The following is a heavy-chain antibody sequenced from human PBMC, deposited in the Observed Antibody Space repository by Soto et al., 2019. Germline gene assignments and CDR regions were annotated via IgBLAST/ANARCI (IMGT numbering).Heavy chain of an antibody. J-gene: IGHJ4*02. V-gene: IGHV3-33*01. CDR3: ARDGSKATDYFDY. Sequence: GGSLRLSCAASGFTFSSYGMHWVRQAPGKGLEWVAVIWYDGSNKYYADSVKGRFTISRDNSKNTLYLQMNSLRAEDTAVYYCARDGSKATDYFDYWGQGTLVTVSS. CDR1: GFTFSSYG. CDR2: IWYDGSNK. D-gene: IGHD5-12*01.